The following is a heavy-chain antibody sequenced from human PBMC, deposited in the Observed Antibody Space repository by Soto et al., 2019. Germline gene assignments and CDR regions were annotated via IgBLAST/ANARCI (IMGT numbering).Heavy chain of an antibody. CDR2: IKPSGGST. CDR1: GYTFTSYY. J-gene: IGHJ6*02. V-gene: IGHV1-46*01. Sequence: DSVKVSCKASGYTFTSYYMHWVRQAPGQGLEWMGIIKPSGGSTSYAQKFQGRVTMTRDTSTSTVYMELSSLRSEDTAVYYCARDRKEVWFGELSSFLYYYYYGMDVWGQGTTVTVSS. D-gene: IGHD3-10*01. CDR3: ARDRKEVWFGELSSFLYYYYYGMDV.